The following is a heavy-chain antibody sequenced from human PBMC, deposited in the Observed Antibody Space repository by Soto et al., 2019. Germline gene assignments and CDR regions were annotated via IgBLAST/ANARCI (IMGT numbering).Heavy chain of an antibody. Sequence: QVQLVESGGGVVQPGRSLRLSCAASGFTFSTNGMHWVRQAPGKGLEWAAFISYEGSNKYYADSVRGRFTISRDNSKYTLYLQMNSLRAEDTAVYYCAKDLGYSSGWFTDWGQGTQVTVSS. D-gene: IGHD6-19*01. CDR2: ISYEGSNK. J-gene: IGHJ4*02. CDR1: GFTFSTNG. CDR3: AKDLGYSSGWFTD. V-gene: IGHV3-30*18.